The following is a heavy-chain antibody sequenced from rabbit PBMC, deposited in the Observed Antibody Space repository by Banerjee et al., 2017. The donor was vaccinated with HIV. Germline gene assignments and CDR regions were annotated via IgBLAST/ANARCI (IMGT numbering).Heavy chain of an antibody. CDR3: ARSTSGYDIGDL. J-gene: IGHJ4*01. V-gene: IGHV1S40*01. Sequence: QSLEESGGDLVQPEGSLALTCKASGFTISSSYYMCWVRQAPGKGLEWIGCIYAGSGSTWYASWVKGRFTISKTSSTTVTLQMTSLTAADTATYFCARSTSGYDIGDLWGPGTLVTVS. CDR2: IYAGSGST. CDR1: GFTISSSYY. D-gene: IGHD1-1*01.